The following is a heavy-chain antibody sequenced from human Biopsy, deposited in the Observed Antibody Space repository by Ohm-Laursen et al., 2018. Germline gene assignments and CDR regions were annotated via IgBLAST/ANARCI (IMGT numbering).Heavy chain of an antibody. V-gene: IGHV4-59*08. D-gene: IGHD3-22*01. CDR3: AAYYYDSSGYFYAFHY. CDR2: VSYSGNT. CDR1: NVSFSSFY. J-gene: IGHJ4*02. Sequence: PSETLSLTCAVYNVSFSSFYWSWIRQPPGKGLEWIGYVSYSGNTKYNPSLKSRVIISGDTSKNQFSLKLSSVTAADTAMYYCAAYYYDSSGYFYAFHYWGQGTLVTVSS.